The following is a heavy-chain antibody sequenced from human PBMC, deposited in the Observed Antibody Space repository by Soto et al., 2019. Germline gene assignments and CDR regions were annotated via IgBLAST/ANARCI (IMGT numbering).Heavy chain of an antibody. CDR3: ARDGYCSSTSCYEADAFDI. CDR2: ISAYNGNT. V-gene: IGHV1-18*01. CDR1: GYTFTSYG. Sequence: QVQLVQSGAEVKKPGASVKVSCKASGYTFTSYGISWVRQAPGQGLEWMGWISAYNGNTNYAQKLQGRVTMTTDPSTSKAYMELRSLRSDDTAVYYCARDGYCSSTSCYEADAFDIWGQGTMVTVSS. D-gene: IGHD2-2*03. J-gene: IGHJ3*02.